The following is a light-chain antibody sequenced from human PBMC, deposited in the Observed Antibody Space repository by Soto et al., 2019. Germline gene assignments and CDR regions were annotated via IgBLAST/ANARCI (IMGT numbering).Light chain of an antibody. V-gene: IGLV2-14*01. CDR2: EVN. CDR1: SSDVGGYNY. CDR3: SSYISTTTVV. Sequence: QSALTQPASVSGSPGQSITISCTGTSSDVGGYNYVSWYQQHPGKAPKLMIYEVNNRPSGISDRFSGSKSANTASLTISGLQAEDEADYYCSSYISTTTVVFGGGTQLTVL. J-gene: IGLJ3*02.